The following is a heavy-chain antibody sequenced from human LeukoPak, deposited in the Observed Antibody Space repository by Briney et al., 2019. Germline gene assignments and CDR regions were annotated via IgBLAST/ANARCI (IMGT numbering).Heavy chain of an antibody. D-gene: IGHD1-26*01. Sequence: PGGSLRLSCAASGFTFSSYAMSWVRQAPGKGLEWVAFIRYDGSNKYYADSVKGRFTISRDNSKNTLYLQMNSLRAEDTAVYYCAKALVGATTSLYYYYMDVWGKGTTVTVSS. V-gene: IGHV3-30*02. CDR2: IRYDGSNK. CDR1: GFTFSSYA. CDR3: AKALVGATTSLYYYYMDV. J-gene: IGHJ6*03.